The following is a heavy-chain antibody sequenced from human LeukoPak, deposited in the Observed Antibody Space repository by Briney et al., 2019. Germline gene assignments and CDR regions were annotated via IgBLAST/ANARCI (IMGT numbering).Heavy chain of an antibody. V-gene: IGHV4-34*01. D-gene: IGHD1-14*01. CDR1: GGSFSGYY. J-gene: IGHJ4*02. CDR3: ARGVFSDY. Sequence: KPSETLSLTCAVYGGSFSGYYWSWIRQPPGKGLEWIGEINHSGSTNYNPSLKSRVTISVDTSKNQFSLKLSSVTAADTAVYYCARGVFSDYWGQGTLVTVSS. CDR2: INHSGST.